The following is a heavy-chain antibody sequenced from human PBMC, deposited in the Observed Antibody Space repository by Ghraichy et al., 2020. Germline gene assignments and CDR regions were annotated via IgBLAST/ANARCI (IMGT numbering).Heavy chain of an antibody. CDR1: GFTFSNSA. Sequence: GGSLRLSCSASGFTFSNSAMHWVRQAPGKGLEYVSSINSNGGSTYYADSVKGRFTISRDNSKNTLYLQMSSLRAEDTAVYYCVKNSAWVNLYDDWGQGTLFTVSS. J-gene: IGHJ4*02. V-gene: IGHV3-64D*06. D-gene: IGHD6-19*01. CDR3: VKNSAWVNLYDD. CDR2: INSNGGST.